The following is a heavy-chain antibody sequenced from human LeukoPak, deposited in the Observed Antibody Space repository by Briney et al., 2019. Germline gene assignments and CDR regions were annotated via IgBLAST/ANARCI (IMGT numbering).Heavy chain of an antibody. V-gene: IGHV4-39*07. J-gene: IGHJ4*02. CDR3: ARGGSSGDY. CDR1: GGSISSSSYY. CDR2: IYYSGST. D-gene: IGHD6-13*01. Sequence: SETLSLTCTVSGGSISSSSYYWGWIRQPPGKGLGWIGSIYYSGSTYYNPSLKSRVTISVDTSKNQFSLKLSSVTAADTAVYYCARGGSSGDYWGQGTLVTVSS.